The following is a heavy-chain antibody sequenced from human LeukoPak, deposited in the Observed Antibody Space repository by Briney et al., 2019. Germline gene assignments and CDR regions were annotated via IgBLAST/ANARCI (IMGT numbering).Heavy chain of an antibody. D-gene: IGHD3-3*02. Sequence: SETLSLTCTVSGGSISSSSYYWGWIRQPPGKGLEWIGSIYYSGSTYYNPSLKSRVTISVDTSKNQFSLKLSSVTAADTAVHYCARRNSIGVPGFYFDYWGQGTLVTVSS. CDR3: ARRNSIGVPGFYFDY. CDR2: IYYSGST. V-gene: IGHV4-39*01. J-gene: IGHJ4*02. CDR1: GGSISSSSYY.